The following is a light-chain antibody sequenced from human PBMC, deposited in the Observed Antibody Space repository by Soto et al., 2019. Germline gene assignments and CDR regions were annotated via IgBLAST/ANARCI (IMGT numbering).Light chain of an antibody. CDR3: FSYTTSSAPYV. CDR1: TSDVGDYSY. Sequence: LTQPASVSGSPGQSITISCTGTTSDVGDYSYVSWYQQHPGKVPKLLIYEVSNRPSGVSYRFSGSKSGNTASLTISGLQAEDEASYYCFSYTTSSAPYVFGTGTKVTVL. V-gene: IGLV2-14*01. J-gene: IGLJ1*01. CDR2: EVS.